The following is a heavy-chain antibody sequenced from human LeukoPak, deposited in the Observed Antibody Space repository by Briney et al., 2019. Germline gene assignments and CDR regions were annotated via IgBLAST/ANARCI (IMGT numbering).Heavy chain of an antibody. V-gene: IGHV3-20*04. J-gene: IGHJ4*02. CDR3: ARDPLRRGSYFYYFDY. Sequence: PGGSLRLSCAASGFTFDDYGMTWVRQAPGKGLEWVSGINWSGGSTGYADSVKGRFTISRDNAKNSLYLQMNSLRAEDTALYYCARDPLRRGSYFYYFDYWGQGTLVTVSS. CDR2: INWSGGST. D-gene: IGHD1-26*01. CDR1: GFTFDDYG.